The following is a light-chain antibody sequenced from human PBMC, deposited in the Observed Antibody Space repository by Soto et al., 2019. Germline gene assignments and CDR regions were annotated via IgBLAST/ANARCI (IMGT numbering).Light chain of an antibody. Sequence: DIHVTHEQSSLAASLGGRVTMTCQSSQNINNYLNWYQQKPGRAPKLLIYDASNLHPGVPSRFRGSGSGTEFSFNITSLQPEDVATYYCQQYDDLPITFGQGSKVDIK. CDR1: QNINNY. J-gene: IGKJ1*01. CDR2: DAS. CDR3: QQYDDLPIT. V-gene: IGKV1-33*01.